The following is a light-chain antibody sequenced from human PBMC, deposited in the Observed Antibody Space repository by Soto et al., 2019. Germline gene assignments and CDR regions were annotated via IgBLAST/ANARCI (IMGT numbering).Light chain of an antibody. CDR1: SSDVGGYNY. J-gene: IGLJ1*01. CDR3: SSYAGSNTYV. Sequence: QSALTQPPSASGSPGQSVTISCTGTSSDVGGYNYVSWYQQHPGKAPRLMIYEVSKRPSGVPDRFSGSKSGSTASLTVSGLQAEDEADYYCSSYAGSNTYVFGTGTKVTGL. CDR2: EVS. V-gene: IGLV2-8*01.